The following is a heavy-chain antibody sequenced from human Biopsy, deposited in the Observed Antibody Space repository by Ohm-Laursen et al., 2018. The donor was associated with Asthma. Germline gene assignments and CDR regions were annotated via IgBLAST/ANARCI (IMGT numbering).Heavy chain of an antibody. CDR1: GGTFNTYV. CDR2: INSVFGTT. Sequence: SSVTVSCKSLGGTFNTYVIGWVRQAPGHGLEWMGGINSVFGTTTYPQKFQDRVTITADGSTSTVYMELSSLRSEDTAVYYCARKAGSCISRTCYSLDFWGQGTLVTVSS. D-gene: IGHD2-2*01. CDR3: ARKAGSCISRTCYSLDF. V-gene: IGHV1-69*01. J-gene: IGHJ4*02.